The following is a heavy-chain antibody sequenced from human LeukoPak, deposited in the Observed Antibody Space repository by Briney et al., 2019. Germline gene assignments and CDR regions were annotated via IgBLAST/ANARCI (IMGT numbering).Heavy chain of an antibody. CDR3: ARGNIGYNAFDF. CDR1: GDSVSSNRAA. CDR2: TYYRSKWFY. D-gene: IGHD5-18*01. Sequence: SQTLSLTCAISGDSVSSNRAAWNWIRQSPSRGLEWLGRTYYRSKWFYDYGVSVKSRITINPQISQNQFSLQMKSVTADDTAVYYCARGNIGYNAFDFWGQGTVVTVSS. J-gene: IGHJ3*01. V-gene: IGHV6-1*01.